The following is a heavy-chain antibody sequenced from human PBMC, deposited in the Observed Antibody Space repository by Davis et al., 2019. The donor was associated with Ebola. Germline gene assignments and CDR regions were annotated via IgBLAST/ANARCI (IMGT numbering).Heavy chain of an antibody. CDR3: ARGSDYVWGKDDF. Sequence: SETLSLTCAVYGGTFRGYYSSWIRQSPGKGLEWIGEINHSGNTKYNPSLRSRVGISVDTSKNQFSLSVTSLTAADTAVYYCARGSDYVWGKDDFWGQGTLVTVSS. CDR1: GGTFRGYY. CDR2: INHSGNT. V-gene: IGHV4-34*01. J-gene: IGHJ4*02. D-gene: IGHD3-16*01.